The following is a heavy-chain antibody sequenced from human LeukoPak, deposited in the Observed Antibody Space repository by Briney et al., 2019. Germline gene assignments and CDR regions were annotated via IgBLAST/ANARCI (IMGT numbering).Heavy chain of an antibody. CDR1: GGSISSSNYY. Sequence: SETLSLTCTVSGGSISSSNYYWGWIRQPPGKGLEWIGSTYYSGSTYYNPSLKSRVTISVDTSKNQFSLKLSSVTAADTAVYYCARVQYSSSWHYFDYWGQGTLVTVSS. CDR2: TYYSGST. J-gene: IGHJ4*02. CDR3: ARVQYSSSWHYFDY. D-gene: IGHD6-13*01. V-gene: IGHV4-39*07.